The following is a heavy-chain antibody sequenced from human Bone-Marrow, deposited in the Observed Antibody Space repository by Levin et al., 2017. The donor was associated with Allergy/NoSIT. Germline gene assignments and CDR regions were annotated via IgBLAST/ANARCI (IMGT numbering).Heavy chain of an antibody. CDR3: ARACYGDYEGEYFDY. CDR2: IIPIFGTA. V-gene: IGHV1-69*06. Sequence: ASVKVSCKASGGTFSSYAISWVRQAPGQGLEWMGGIIPIFGTANYAQKFQGRVTITADKSTSTAYMELSSLRSEDTAVYYCARACYGDYEGEYFDYWGQGTLVTVSS. D-gene: IGHD4-17*01. J-gene: IGHJ4*02. CDR1: GGTFSSYA.